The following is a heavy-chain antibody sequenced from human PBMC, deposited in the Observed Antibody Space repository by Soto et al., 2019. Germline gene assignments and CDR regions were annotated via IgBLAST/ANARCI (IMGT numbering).Heavy chain of an antibody. V-gene: IGHV1-3*01. CDR2: VNAASGNT. Sequence: QVHLVQSGAEARKPGASVNVSCMASGFSLNTYVVHWVRQAPGQGLEWMGWVNAASGNTQTSQKFQGRLTLTRDKSANTAYMELGNLRTEDTAVYFCARRPLLESHFDYWGQGTLVAVSS. CDR3: ARRPLLESHFDY. CDR1: GFSLNTYV. J-gene: IGHJ4*02.